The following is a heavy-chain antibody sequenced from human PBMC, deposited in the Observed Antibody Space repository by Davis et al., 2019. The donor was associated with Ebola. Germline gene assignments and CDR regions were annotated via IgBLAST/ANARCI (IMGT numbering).Heavy chain of an antibody. J-gene: IGHJ4*02. D-gene: IGHD4-11*01. CDR3: TRGDSLY. CDR1: GFTFSRST. Sequence: PGGSLRLSCAVSGFTFSRSTIHWVRQAPGKGLEWVGRIRTKSNNYTTEFAASMKGRFTISRDDSKSTAYLQMNGLETEDTAVYFCTRGDSLYWGQGTLVTVSS. CDR2: IRTKSNNYTT. V-gene: IGHV3-73*01.